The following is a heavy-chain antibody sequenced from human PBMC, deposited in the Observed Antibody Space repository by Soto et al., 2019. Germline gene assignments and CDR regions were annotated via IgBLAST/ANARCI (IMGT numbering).Heavy chain of an antibody. CDR1: GYTFTSYW. CDR3: AASIFSYGMDV. Sequence: GETLKISCKGAGYTFTSYWIGWVRQMPGKGPEWLGIIYPGDSDTKYNPSFQGPVTISADKSTTTTYLQWSSLKASDTAIYYCAASIFSYGMDVWGQGTTVTVSS. CDR2: IYPGDSDT. V-gene: IGHV5-51*01. J-gene: IGHJ6*02.